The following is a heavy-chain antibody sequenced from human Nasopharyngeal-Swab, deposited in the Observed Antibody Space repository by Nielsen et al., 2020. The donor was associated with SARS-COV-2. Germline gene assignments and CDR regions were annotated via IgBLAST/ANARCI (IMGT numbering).Heavy chain of an antibody. CDR3: AGQTSVANYFDY. V-gene: IGHV3-21*01. D-gene: IGHD4-17*01. J-gene: IGHJ4*02. Sequence: GESLKISCAASGFTFSSYSMNWVRQAPGKGLEWVSSISSSSSYIYYADSVKGRFTISRDNAKNSLYLQMNSLRAEDTAVYYCAGQTSVANYFDYWGQGTLVTVSS. CDR1: GFTFSSYS. CDR2: ISSSSSYI.